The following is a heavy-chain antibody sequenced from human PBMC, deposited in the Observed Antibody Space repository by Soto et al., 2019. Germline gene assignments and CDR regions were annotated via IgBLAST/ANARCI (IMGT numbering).Heavy chain of an antibody. CDR1: GFTFSSYG. D-gene: IGHD3-3*01. J-gene: IGHJ6*02. CDR2: ISYDGSNK. CDR3: ARGETYYDFWSGHRGSSYYYGMDV. Sequence: GGSLRLSCAASGFTFSSYGMHWVRQAPGKGLEWVAVISYDGSNKYYADSVKGRFTISRDNSKNTLYLQMNSLRAEDTAVYYCARGETYYDFWSGHRGSSYYYGMDVWGQGTTVTVSS. V-gene: IGHV3-30*03.